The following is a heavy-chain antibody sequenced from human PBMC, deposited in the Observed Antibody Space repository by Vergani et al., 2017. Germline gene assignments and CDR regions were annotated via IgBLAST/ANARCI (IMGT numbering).Heavy chain of an antibody. CDR3: ARIYCSSTSCYTFFDY. CDR1: GYSFTSYW. D-gene: IGHD2-2*01. Sequence: EVQLVQSGAEVKKPGESLKISCKGSGYSFTSYWIGWVRQMPGKGLEWMGIIYPGDSDTRYSPSFQGQVTISADKSISTTYLQWRSLKASDTAMYYCARIYCSSTSCYTFFDYWGQGTLVTVSS. CDR2: IYPGDSDT. J-gene: IGHJ4*02. V-gene: IGHV5-51*03.